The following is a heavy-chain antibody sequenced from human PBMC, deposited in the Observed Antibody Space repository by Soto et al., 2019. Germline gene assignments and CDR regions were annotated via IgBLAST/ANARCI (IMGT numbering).Heavy chain of an antibody. V-gene: IGHV4-39*01. D-gene: IGHD3-16*01. CDR2: IYYSGST. Sequence: PSETLSLTCTVSGGSISSSSYYWGWIRQPPGKGLEWIGSIYYSGSTYYNPSLKSRVTISVDTSKNQFSLKLSSVTAADTAVYYCARLKGESDYWGQGTLVTVSS. J-gene: IGHJ4*02. CDR3: ARLKGESDY. CDR1: GGSISSSSYY.